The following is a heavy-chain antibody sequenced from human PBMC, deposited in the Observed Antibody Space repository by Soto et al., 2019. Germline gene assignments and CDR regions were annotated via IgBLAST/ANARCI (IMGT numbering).Heavy chain of an antibody. V-gene: IGHV3-11*01. CDR1: GFRFSDYY. CDR3: ARNGYCSRDACSYGVDV. CDR2: ISSSGSTI. Sequence: PGGSLRLSCAASGFRFSDYYMSWIRQAPGKGLEWVSYISSSGSTIFYADSVKGRFTVSRDNAKDSLWLQVNSLRADDTAVYYCARNGYCSRDACSYGVDVWGQGTTVTVSS. J-gene: IGHJ6*02. D-gene: IGHD2-15*01.